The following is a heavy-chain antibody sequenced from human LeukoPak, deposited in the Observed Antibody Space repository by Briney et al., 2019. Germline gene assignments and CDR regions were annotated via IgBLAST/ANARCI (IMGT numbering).Heavy chain of an antibody. CDR2: INPNTGDT. Sequence: ASVKVSCKASGYTFTGYYIHWVRQAPGQGLEWMGWINPNTGDTIYAQKFQGRVTMTRDTSISTAYMELSRLRSDDTAVYYCAKDRTGVTGADWFDPWGQGTLVTVPS. CDR3: AKDRTGVTGADWFDP. CDR1: GYTFTGYY. V-gene: IGHV1-2*02. J-gene: IGHJ5*02. D-gene: IGHD3-3*01.